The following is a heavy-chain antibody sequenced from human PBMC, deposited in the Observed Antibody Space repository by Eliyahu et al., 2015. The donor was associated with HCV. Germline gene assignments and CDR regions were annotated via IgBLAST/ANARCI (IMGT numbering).Heavy chain of an antibody. CDR2: IRNKEYGETR. J-gene: IGHJ3*02. CDR1: GLRFSNSW. D-gene: IGHD4-23*01. Sequence: IRLACAASGLRFSNSWFNWVRQAPGKGLEWVGRIRNKEYGETRDYPVPAKGGFTISRDDSKTTFYLQMDSLKTEDTAVYYCTTDGGYGGHVAFDIWGQGTMVTVSS. CDR3: TTDGGYGGHVAFDI. V-gene: IGHV3-15*07.